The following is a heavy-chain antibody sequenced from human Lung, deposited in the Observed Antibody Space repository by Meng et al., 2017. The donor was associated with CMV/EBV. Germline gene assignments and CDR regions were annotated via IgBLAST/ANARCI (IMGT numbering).Heavy chain of an antibody. V-gene: IGHV1-2*02. CDR3: ARRGLYGDWFDP. Sequence: XXSCKASGYTFSGYYIQWVRQAPGQGLEWMGWINPNSGGTNYAQIFQGRVTMTRDMSITTAYMELSRLRSDDTAVYYCARRGLYGDWFDPWGQGTLVTVSS. CDR1: GYTFSGYY. D-gene: IGHD2-8*01. J-gene: IGHJ5*02. CDR2: INPNSGGT.